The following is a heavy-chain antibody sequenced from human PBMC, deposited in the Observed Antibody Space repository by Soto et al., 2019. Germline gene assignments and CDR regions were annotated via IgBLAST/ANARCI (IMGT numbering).Heavy chain of an antibody. Sequence: PSETLSLTCSVSGDSVTSGDYYWSWIRQSPWKGLEWIGYISNGRTSYHNPSLRSRVAISGDLSKNQFSLKMNSMTAADTAVYYCTRAKKHIVVVTAVPGFFDLWGRGXLVTVYS. D-gene: IGHD2-21*02. CDR1: GDSVTSGDYY. J-gene: IGHJ2*01. CDR3: TRAKKHIVVVTAVPGFFDL. CDR2: ISNGRTS. V-gene: IGHV4-30-4*01.